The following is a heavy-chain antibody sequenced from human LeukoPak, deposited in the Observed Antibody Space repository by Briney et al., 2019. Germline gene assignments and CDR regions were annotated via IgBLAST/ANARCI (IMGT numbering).Heavy chain of an antibody. D-gene: IGHD3-16*01. CDR3: ARDHVPGSWYYFDY. Sequence: SETLSLTCTVSDGSISSSSYYWGWIRQPPGKGLEWIGSIFYSGTAYCNPSLKSRVSISVDTSKNQFSLKLSSVTAADTAVYYCARDHVPGSWYYFDYWGQGTLVTVSS. CDR1: DGSISSSSYY. J-gene: IGHJ4*02. CDR2: IFYSGTA. V-gene: IGHV4-39*07.